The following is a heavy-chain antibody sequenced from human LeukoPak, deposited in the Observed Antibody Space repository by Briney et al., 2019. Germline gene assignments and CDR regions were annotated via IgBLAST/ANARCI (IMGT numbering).Heavy chain of an antibody. CDR2: ISSGGNT. D-gene: IGHD3-9*01. Sequence: GGSLRLSCAASGFTFNNFALTWVRQAPGKGLEWVSAISSGGNTYYTDSVKGRFSISRDNSKSTLYLQVNSLGAEDTAVYYCTRILTGHYNFDYWGQGTLVTVSS. V-gene: IGHV3-23*01. CDR3: TRILTGHYNFDY. J-gene: IGHJ4*02. CDR1: GFTFNNFA.